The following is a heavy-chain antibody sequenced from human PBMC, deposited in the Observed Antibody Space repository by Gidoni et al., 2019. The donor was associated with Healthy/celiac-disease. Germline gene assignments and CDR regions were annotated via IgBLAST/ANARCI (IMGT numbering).Heavy chain of an antibody. D-gene: IGHD3-10*01. CDR3: ARDGEDGDGVLFDY. Sequence: QVQLVQSGAEVKKPGAVKVSCKASGYTFTSYYMHWVRQAPGQGLEWMGIINPSVSSTSYAQKFQGRVTMTRDTSTSTVYMELSSLRSEDTAVYYCARDGEDGDGVLFDYWGQGTLVTVSS. J-gene: IGHJ4*02. CDR1: GYTFTSYY. V-gene: IGHV1-46*01. CDR2: INPSVSST.